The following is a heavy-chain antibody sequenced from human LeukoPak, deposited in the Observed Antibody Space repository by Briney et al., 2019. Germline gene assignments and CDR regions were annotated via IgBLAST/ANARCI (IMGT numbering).Heavy chain of an antibody. CDR2: VYYSGST. CDR1: GGSISSSGYY. J-gene: IGHJ3*02. D-gene: IGHD1-20*01. V-gene: IGHV4-39*01. CDR3: ARRRSDYNWPPSGGRDAFDI. Sequence: PSETLSLTCTVSGGSISSSGYYWGWIRQPPGKGLEWIGSVYYSGSTYYNPSLKSRVTISVDTSKNQFSLKLSSVTAADTAVYYCARRRSDYNWPPSGGRDAFDIWGQGTMVTVSS.